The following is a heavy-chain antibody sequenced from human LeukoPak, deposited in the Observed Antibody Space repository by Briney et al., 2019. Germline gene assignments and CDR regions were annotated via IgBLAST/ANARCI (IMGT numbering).Heavy chain of an antibody. CDR2: INPSGGST. CDR3: ARDGEAAAGTRDAFDI. CDR1: GYTFTSYY. V-gene: IGHV1-46*01. Sequence: ASVKVSCKASGYTFTSYYMHWVRQAPGQGLEWMGIINPSGGSTSYAQKFQGRVTMTRDTSTSTVYMELSSLRSEDTAVYYCARDGEAAAGTRDAFDIWGQGTMVTVSS. D-gene: IGHD6-13*01. J-gene: IGHJ3*02.